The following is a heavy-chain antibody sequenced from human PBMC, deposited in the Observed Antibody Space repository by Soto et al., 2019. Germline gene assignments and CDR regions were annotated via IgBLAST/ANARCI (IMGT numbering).Heavy chain of an antibody. Sequence: GESLKISCKGSGYSFTSYWIGWVRQMPGKGLEWMGIIYPDKSDTRYSPSFQGQVTISADKSISTAYLQWSSLKAPDTAMYYCVRMGFSGGGYLSYYYYGMDIWGQGTTVTVSS. D-gene: IGHD5-12*01. CDR3: VRMGFSGGGYLSYYYYGMDI. J-gene: IGHJ6*02. V-gene: IGHV5-51*01. CDR2: IYPDKSDT. CDR1: GYSFTSYW.